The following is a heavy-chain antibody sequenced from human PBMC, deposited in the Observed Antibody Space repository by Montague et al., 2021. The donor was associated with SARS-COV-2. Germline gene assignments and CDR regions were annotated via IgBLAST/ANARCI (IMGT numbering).Heavy chain of an antibody. CDR1: GFTFSSYA. Sequence: SLRLSCAASGFTFSSYAMHWVRQAPGKGLEWVAVISYDLSNKYXXXSXXGRFTISRDNSKNTLYLQLNSLRAEDTAVYYCARPSSGSYYHAFDIWGQGTMVTVSS. J-gene: IGHJ3*02. CDR2: ISYDLSNK. D-gene: IGHD1-26*01. CDR3: ARPSSGSYYHAFDI. V-gene: IGHV3-30-3*01.